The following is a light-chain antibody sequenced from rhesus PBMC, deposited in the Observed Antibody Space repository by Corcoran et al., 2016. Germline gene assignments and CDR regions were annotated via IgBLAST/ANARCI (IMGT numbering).Light chain of an antibody. J-gene: IGKJ4*01. CDR1: ENVNNF. CDR2: KAS. Sequence: DIQMTQSPSSLSASVGDRVTITCRASENVNNFLNWYQQKPGKAPKLLIYKASTLESGVPSRFSGSGSVTDYTFTINSLKPEDVATYYCQHAYGTPLTFGGGTKVEIK. CDR3: QHAYGTPLT. V-gene: IGKV1-74*01.